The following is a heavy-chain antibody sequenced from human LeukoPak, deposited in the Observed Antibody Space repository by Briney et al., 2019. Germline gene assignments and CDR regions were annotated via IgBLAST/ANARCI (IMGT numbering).Heavy chain of an antibody. J-gene: IGHJ4*02. Sequence: PSETLSLTCTVSGGSISSSSYYWGWIRQPPGKGLEWIGSIYYSGSTYYNPSLRSRVTISVDTSKNQSSLKLSSVTAADTAVYYCARLVAGNYLDYWGQGTLVTVSS. CDR2: IYYSGST. V-gene: IGHV4-39*01. D-gene: IGHD6-19*01. CDR3: ARLVAGNYLDY. CDR1: GGSISSSSYY.